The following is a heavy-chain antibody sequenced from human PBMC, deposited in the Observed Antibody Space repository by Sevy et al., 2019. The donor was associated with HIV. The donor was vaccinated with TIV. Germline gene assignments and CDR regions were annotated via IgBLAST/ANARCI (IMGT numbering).Heavy chain of an antibody. V-gene: IGHV3-11*01. CDR3: GRGGYHPMY. D-gene: IGHD6-13*01. CDR2: ISMSGTTI. CDR1: GFTFSDYH. Sequence: GGSLRLSCAASGFTFSDYHMSWIRQAPGKGLEWVSYISMSGTTINYAYSVKGRFTISRDDAKKSLSLQMNSLRAEDTAVYYCGRGGYHPMYGGQGTLVTVSS. J-gene: IGHJ4*02.